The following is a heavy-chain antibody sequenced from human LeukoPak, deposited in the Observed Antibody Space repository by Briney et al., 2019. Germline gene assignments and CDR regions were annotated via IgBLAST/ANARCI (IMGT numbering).Heavy chain of an antibody. CDR2: INPSGGST. D-gene: IGHD6-13*01. Sequence: GASVKVSCKASGYTFTIYYMHWVRQAPGQGLEWMGIINPSGGSTSYAQKFQGRVTMTRDTSTNTVYMELRSLRSEDTAVYYCARAPLPHLYSSPSEYYFDYWGQGTLVTVSS. CDR3: ARAPLPHLYSSPSEYYFDY. V-gene: IGHV1-46*01. J-gene: IGHJ4*02. CDR1: GYTFTIYY.